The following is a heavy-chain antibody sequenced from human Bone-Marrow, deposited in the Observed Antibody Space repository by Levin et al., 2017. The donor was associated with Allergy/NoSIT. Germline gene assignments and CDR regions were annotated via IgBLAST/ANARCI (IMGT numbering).Heavy chain of an antibody. CDR1: GFTFSSYG. Sequence: GESLKISCAASGFTFSSYGMHWVRQAPGKGLEWVAVIWYDGSNKYYADSVKGRFTISRDNSKNTLYLQMNSLRAEDTAVYYCARDPSYGSAGGYYYYYYMDVWGKGTTVTVSS. J-gene: IGHJ6*03. CDR3: ARDPSYGSAGGYYYYYYMDV. V-gene: IGHV3-33*01. D-gene: IGHD3-10*01. CDR2: IWYDGSNK.